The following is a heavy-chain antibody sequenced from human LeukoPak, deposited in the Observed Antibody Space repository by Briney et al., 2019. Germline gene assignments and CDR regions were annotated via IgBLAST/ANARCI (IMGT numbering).Heavy chain of an antibody. V-gene: IGHV3-21*01. D-gene: IGHD6-19*01. CDR1: GFTFSTYS. CDR3: ARVWGSDWHEDY. Sequence: PGGSLRLSCAASGFTFSTYSMNWVRQAPGKGLEWVSSISSSSSYIYYADSVKGRFTISRDNAKNSLYLQMNSLRAEDTAVYYCARVWGSDWHEDYWGQGTLVTVSS. CDR2: ISSSSSYI. J-gene: IGHJ4*02.